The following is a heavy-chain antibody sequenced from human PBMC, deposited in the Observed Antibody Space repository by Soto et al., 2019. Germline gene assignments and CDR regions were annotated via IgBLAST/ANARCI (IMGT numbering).Heavy chain of an antibody. CDR1: GFTFSAYW. V-gene: IGHV3-7*01. CDR3: TRVSSWVNTFDY. D-gene: IGHD1-26*01. Sequence: EVQVVESGGGLVQPGGSLRLSCTSSGFTFSAYWMNWVRQAPGKGLEWVANIKQDGGEKYYVDSVKGRFTIARDNAKDSLYLQMNSLRAEDTAVYYCTRVSSWVNTFDYWGQGPLVTVSS. CDR2: IKQDGGEK. J-gene: IGHJ4*02.